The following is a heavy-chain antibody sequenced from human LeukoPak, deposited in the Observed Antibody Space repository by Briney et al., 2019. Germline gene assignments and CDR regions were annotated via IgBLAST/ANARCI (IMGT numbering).Heavy chain of an antibody. CDR2: IKQEGSEK. Sequence: GGSLRLSCAASGFTFSSYWMTWVRQAPGKGLEWVANIKQEGSEKYYVDSVRGRFTISRDNAKNSLYLQMSSLRAEDTAVYYCARDPNYYGSGSYFAYFDQWGQGTLVTVSS. CDR3: ARDPNYYGSGSYFAYFDQ. V-gene: IGHV3-7*01. D-gene: IGHD3-10*01. CDR1: GFTFSSYW. J-gene: IGHJ4*02.